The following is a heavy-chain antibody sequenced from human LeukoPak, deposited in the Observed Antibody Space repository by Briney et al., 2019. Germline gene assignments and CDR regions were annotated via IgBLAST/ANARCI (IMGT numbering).Heavy chain of an antibody. Sequence: PSETLSLTCTVSGGSISSSSYYWGWIRQPPGKGLEWIGSIYYSGSTYYNPSLKRRVTISVDTSKNQFSLKLSSVTAADTAVYYCASLTGYFYYGMDVWAKGPRSPSP. V-gene: IGHV4-39*01. J-gene: IGHJ6*02. CDR2: IYYSGST. CDR3: ASLTGYFYYGMDV. D-gene: IGHD3-9*01. CDR1: GGSISSSSYY.